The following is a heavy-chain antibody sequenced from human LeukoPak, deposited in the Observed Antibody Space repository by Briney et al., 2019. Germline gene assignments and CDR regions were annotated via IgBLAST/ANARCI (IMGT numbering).Heavy chain of an antibody. CDR3: ARDGGPPRTFRYNGLDV. J-gene: IGHJ6*02. Sequence: ASVKVSCKASGYTFINYDISWGRQAPGHGLEWMGWISTYNGNTNYALELQGRVTMTTDRSTSTAYMEVRSLRSDDTAVYYCARDGGPPRTFRYNGLDVWGQGTTVTVSS. V-gene: IGHV1-18*01. CDR1: GYTFINYD. D-gene: IGHD2-21*01. CDR2: ISTYNGNT.